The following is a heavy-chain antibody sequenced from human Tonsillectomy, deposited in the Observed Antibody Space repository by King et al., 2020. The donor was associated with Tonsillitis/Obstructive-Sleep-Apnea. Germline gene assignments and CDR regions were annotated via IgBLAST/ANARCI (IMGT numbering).Heavy chain of an antibody. CDR2: ISIRSSYI. J-gene: IGHJ4*02. CDR1: GFTFSDYY. D-gene: IGHD2-8*01. Sequence: VQLVESGGDLVKPGGSLRLSCAASGFTFSDYYMSWIRQAPGKGLEWVSYISIRSSYINYADSVKGRFTISRDNAKNSLYTQMNSLRAEDTAVYYCARSLGDCTNGVCYNYFDYWGQGTLVTVSS. V-gene: IGHV3-11*05. CDR3: ARSLGDCTNGVCYNYFDY.